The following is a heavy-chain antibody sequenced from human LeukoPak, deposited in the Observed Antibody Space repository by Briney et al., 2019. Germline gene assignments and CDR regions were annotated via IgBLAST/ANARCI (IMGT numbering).Heavy chain of an antibody. Sequence: SVKVSCKASGGTFRTDAIAWIRQAPGEGLEWMGGIIPFIGAPNFAQRFHGRVTITTDETTSTVYMELSSLRSEDTAVYYCAREVITETTLGWFDPWGQGTLITVSS. D-gene: IGHD1-7*01. V-gene: IGHV1-69*05. CDR3: AREVITETTLGWFDP. CDR2: IIPFIGAP. J-gene: IGHJ5*02. CDR1: GGTFRTDA.